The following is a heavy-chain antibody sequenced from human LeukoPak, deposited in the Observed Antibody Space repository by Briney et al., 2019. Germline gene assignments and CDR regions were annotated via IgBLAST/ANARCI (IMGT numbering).Heavy chain of an antibody. J-gene: IGHJ4*02. Sequence: SETLSLTCAVYGGSFSGYYWSWIRQPPGKGLEWIGYIYYSGSTYYNPSLKSRVTISVDTSKNQFSLKLSSVTAADTAVYYCARVTYYGSGSYYKASDYWGQGTLVTVSS. CDR1: GGSFSGYY. V-gene: IGHV4-30-4*01. D-gene: IGHD3-10*01. CDR3: ARVTYYGSGSYYKASDY. CDR2: IYYSGST.